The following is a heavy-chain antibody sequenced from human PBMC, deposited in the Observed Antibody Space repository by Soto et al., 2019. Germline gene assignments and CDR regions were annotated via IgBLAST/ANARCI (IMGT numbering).Heavy chain of an antibody. CDR3: AKPRSGWDFDY. V-gene: IGHV3-30-3*01. CDR2: ISYDGSNK. CDR1: GFTFSSYA. J-gene: IGHJ4*02. Sequence: QVQLVESGGGVVQPGRSLRLSCAASGFTFSSYAMHWVRQAPGKGLEWVAVISYDGSNKYYADSVKGRFTISRDNSKNTLYLQMNSLRAEDTAVYYCAKPRSGWDFDYWGQGTLVTVSS. D-gene: IGHD6-19*01.